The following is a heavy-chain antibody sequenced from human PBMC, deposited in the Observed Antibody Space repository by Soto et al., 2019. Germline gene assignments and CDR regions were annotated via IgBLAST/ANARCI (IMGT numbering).Heavy chain of an antibody. CDR1: GFTFSNYA. CDR3: ARDLDLREFLSGHFGRVWIDL. D-gene: IGHD3-3*01. Sequence: GGSLRLSCAASGFTFSNYAMSWVRQAPGKGLEWVSTFTRSGNTYYADSVKGRFTISRDNSKNTLYLQMDSLRAEDTAVYYCARDLDLREFLSGHFGRVWIDLWGPGTRVNLFS. J-gene: IGHJ5*02. CDR2: FTRSGNT. V-gene: IGHV3-23*01.